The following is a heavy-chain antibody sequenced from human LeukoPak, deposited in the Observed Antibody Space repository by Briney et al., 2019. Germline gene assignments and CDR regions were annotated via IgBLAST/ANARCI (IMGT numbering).Heavy chain of an antibody. CDR2: ISSSGSTI. Sequence: NTGGSLRLSCAASGFTFSDYYMSWIRQAPGKGLEWVSYISSSGSTIYYADSVKGRFTISRDNAKNSLYLQMNSLRAEDTAVYYCARAFLSPGIAAAAPLPLDWGQGTLVTVSS. D-gene: IGHD6-13*01. V-gene: IGHV3-11*01. CDR3: ARAFLSPGIAAAAPLPLD. J-gene: IGHJ4*02. CDR1: GFTFSDYY.